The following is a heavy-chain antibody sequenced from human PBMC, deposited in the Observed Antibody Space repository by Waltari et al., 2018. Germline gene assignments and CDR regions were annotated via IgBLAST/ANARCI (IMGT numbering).Heavy chain of an antibody. J-gene: IGHJ3*01. CDR1: GLSFSSYA. D-gene: IGHD6-6*01. CDR2: ISYDGSTK. CDR3: ARGYTSSSGGFDL. V-gene: IGHV3-30-3*01. Sequence: QVQLEESGGGVVQPGRSRRLSCEASGLSFSSYAMHWVRQAPGKGLQWVAVISYDGSTKYYADSAKGRFTISRDNSKNTLYLQMNSLRADDTAIYYCARGYTSSSGGFDLWGQGTVVTVAS.